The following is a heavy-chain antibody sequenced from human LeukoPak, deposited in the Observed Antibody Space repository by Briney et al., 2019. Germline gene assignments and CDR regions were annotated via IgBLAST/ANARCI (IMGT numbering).Heavy chain of an antibody. CDR1: GFTFSSYA. J-gene: IGHJ4*02. CDR2: ISGSGGST. V-gene: IGHV3-23*01. Sequence: QPGGSLRLSCAASGFTFSSYAMSWVRQAPGKGLEWVSGISGSGGSTYYADSVKGRFTISRDNSKNTLYLQLNSLRVVDTAVYYCAKDIQLWLEGEGYWGQGTLVTVSS. CDR3: AKDIQLWLEGEGY. D-gene: IGHD5-18*01.